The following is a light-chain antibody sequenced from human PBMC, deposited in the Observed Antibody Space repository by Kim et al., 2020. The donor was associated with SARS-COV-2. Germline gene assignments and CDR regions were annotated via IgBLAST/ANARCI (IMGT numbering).Light chain of an antibody. Sequence: QSITIACTGTDSDIANHNLVSWYQQHPGKAPKLMIFEVTRRPSEVSNRFSGSKSGNTASLTISELQAEDEADYFCCSYTDTSTFVFGTGTKVTVL. CDR2: EVT. CDR1: DSDIANHNL. J-gene: IGLJ1*01. V-gene: IGLV2-23*02. CDR3: CSYTDTSTFV.